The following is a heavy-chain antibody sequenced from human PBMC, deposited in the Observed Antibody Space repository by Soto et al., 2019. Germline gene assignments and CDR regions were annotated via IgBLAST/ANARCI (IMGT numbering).Heavy chain of an antibody. D-gene: IGHD6-19*01. Sequence: HPGGSLRLSCAASGFIFGNFWMSWVRQAPGKGLEWVANIKQDGSEKYYVDSVKGRFTLSRDNAKNSLYLQMNSLRAEDTAVYYCARDYRPSYSSGGYYYYYGMDVWGQGTTVTVSS. CDR1: GFIFGNFW. CDR3: ARDYRPSYSSGGYYYYYGMDV. CDR2: IKQDGSEK. J-gene: IGHJ6*02. V-gene: IGHV3-7*01.